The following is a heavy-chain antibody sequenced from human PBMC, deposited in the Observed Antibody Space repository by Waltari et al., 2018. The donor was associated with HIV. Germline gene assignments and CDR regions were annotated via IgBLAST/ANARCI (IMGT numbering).Heavy chain of an antibody. CDR2: VYDSGTT. CDR1: GASFSSDKS. CDR3: TRGGVLWGTVTKDNWFDT. Sequence: QVKLQQSGPGLVKPSGTLSLTCGVSGASFSSDKSWNWVRQSPEKGLEWIGEVYDSGTTNYSPSRKSRVSISIDRAKNLFTLRLTSLTAADTAVYYCTRGGVLWGTVTKDNWFDTWGQGTHIIVSS. J-gene: IGHJ5*02. V-gene: IGHV4-4*02. D-gene: IGHD3-16*01.